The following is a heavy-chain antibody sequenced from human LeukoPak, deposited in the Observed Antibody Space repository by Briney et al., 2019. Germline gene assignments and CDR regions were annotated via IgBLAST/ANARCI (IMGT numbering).Heavy chain of an antibody. CDR2: IYSGGST. V-gene: IGHV3-66*01. CDR1: GFAVSSNY. CDR3: ARDPTFGVTMVRGVIQSFDY. J-gene: IGHJ4*02. D-gene: IGHD3-10*01. Sequence: GGSLRLSCAASGFAVSSNYMSWVRQAPGKGLEWVSVIYSGGSTYYADSVKGRFTISRDNSKNTLYLQMNSLRAEDTAVYYCARDPTFGVTMVRGVIQSFDYWDQGTLVTVSS.